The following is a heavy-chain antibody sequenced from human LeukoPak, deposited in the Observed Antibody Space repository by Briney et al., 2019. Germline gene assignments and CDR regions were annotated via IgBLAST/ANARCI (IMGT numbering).Heavy chain of an antibody. V-gene: IGHV4-31*03. CDR1: GGSISSGGYY. D-gene: IGHD3-22*01. J-gene: IGHJ4*02. Sequence: NPSRTLSLTCTVSGGSISSGGYYWSWIRQHPGKGLEWIGYIYYSGSTYYNPSLKSRVTISVDTSKNQFSLKLSSVTAADTAVYYCARASSGYYYDYWGQGTLVTVSS. CDR2: IYYSGST. CDR3: ARASSGYYYDY.